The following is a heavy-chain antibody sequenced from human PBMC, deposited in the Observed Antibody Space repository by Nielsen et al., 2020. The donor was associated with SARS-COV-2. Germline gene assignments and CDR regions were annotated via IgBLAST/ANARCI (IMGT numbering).Heavy chain of an antibody. D-gene: IGHD2-15*01. CDR2: IYPGDSDT. CDR3: ARFLGYCTGGSCATDFYYYAMDV. J-gene: IGHJ6*02. CDR1: GYSFTSYW. Sequence: GESLKISCKGSGYSFTSYWIGWVRQMPGKGLEWMGIIYPGDSDTRYSPSFQGQVTISADKSNSTAYLQWSSLKASDTAMYYCARFLGYCTGGSCATDFYYYAMDVWGQGTTVTISS. V-gene: IGHV5-51*01.